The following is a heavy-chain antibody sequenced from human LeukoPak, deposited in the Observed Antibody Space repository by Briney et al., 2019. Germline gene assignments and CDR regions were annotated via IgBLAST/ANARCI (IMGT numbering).Heavy chain of an antibody. V-gene: IGHV1-69*04. J-gene: IGHJ6*02. CDR1: GGTFTSYA. D-gene: IGHD6-19*01. CDR2: IIPLFGIA. CDR3: ARGARIAVAGTDYYYGMDV. Sequence: SVKVSCKASGGTFTSYAISWVRHAPGQGLEWMGRIIPLFGIANYAQKFQGRVTITADKSTSTAYMELSSLRSEDTAVYYCARGARIAVAGTDYYYGMDVWGQGTTVTVSS.